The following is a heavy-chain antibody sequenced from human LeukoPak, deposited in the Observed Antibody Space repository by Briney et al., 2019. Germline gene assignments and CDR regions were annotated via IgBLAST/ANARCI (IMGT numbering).Heavy chain of an antibody. CDR1: GYTFTSYG. V-gene: IGHV1-18*01. J-gene: IGHJ4*02. CDR2: ISAYNGNT. Sequence: ASVKVSCKASGYTFTSYGISWVRQAPGQGLEWMGWISAYNGNTNYAQKLQGRVTMTTDTSTSTAYMELRSLRSEDTAVYYCAREGYCSGGNCYSVNYWGQGTLVTVSS. D-gene: IGHD2-15*01. CDR3: AREGYCSGGNCYSVNY.